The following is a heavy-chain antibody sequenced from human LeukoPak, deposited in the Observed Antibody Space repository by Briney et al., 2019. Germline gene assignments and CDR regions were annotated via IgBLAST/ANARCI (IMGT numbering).Heavy chain of an antibody. CDR2: ISAYNGNT. J-gene: IGHJ4*02. CDR1: GGTFSSYA. CDR3: ARDIEVGAQDY. D-gene: IGHD1-26*01. V-gene: IGHV1-18*01. Sequence: GASVKVSCKASGGTFSSYAIIWVRQAPGQGLEWMGWISAYNGNTNYAQKLQGRVTMTTDTSTSTAYMELRSLRSDDTAVYYCARDIEVGAQDYWGQGTLVTVSS.